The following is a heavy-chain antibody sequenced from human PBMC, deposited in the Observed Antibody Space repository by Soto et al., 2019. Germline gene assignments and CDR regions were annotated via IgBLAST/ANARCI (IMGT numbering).Heavy chain of an antibody. V-gene: IGHV3-15*07. J-gene: IGHJ5*02. CDR1: GFIFSHAW. CDR3: AADLGPAYDSNNGFDP. Sequence: EVQLVESGGDLVKPGGSLRLSCAASGFIFSHAWFHWVRQPPGKGLELVGRVKNNGGATDYAASVKGRFTISRDDSKDTGYLQMSSLRTDDTAIYYGAADLGPAYDSNNGFDPWGQGTLVTVSS. D-gene: IGHD2-21*01. CDR2: VKNNGGAT.